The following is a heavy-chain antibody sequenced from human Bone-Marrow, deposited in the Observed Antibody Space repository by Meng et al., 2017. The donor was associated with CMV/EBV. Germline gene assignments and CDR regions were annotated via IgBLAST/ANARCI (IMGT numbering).Heavy chain of an antibody. J-gene: IGHJ6*02. Sequence: GESLKISCAASGFTFSSYEMNWVRQAPGKGLGWVSYISSSGSTIYYADSVKGRFTISRDNAKNSLYLQMNSLRAEDTAVYYCARKLGRFRSSWHRGMDVWGQGTTVTVSS. CDR2: ISSSGSTI. CDR1: GFTFSSYE. CDR3: ARKLGRFRSSWHRGMDV. D-gene: IGHD6-13*01. V-gene: IGHV3-48*03.